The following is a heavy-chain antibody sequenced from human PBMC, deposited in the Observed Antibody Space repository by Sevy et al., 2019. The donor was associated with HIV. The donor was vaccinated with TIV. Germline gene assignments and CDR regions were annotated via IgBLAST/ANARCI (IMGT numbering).Heavy chain of an antibody. V-gene: IGHV3-23*01. D-gene: IGHD2-2*01. J-gene: IGHJ4*02. CDR2: ISGSHGTP. Sequence: LSLTCAASGFTFTSYAMSWVRQAPGKGLEWGSSISGSHGTPYYADSVKGRFTISRDNSKNTLYLQMSSLRAEDTAVYYCAKSEWGNIGFCTRSSCYPFDYWGQGTLVTVSS. CDR1: GFTFTSYA. CDR3: AKSEWGNIGFCTRSSCYPFDY.